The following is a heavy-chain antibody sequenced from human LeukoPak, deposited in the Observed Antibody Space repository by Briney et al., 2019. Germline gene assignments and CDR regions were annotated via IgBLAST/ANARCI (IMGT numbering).Heavy chain of an antibody. CDR3: AKYSGSYGLDY. CDR2: ISNNGGYT. Sequence: GGSLRLSCAASGFTFSSSAMSWVRQAPGKGLEWVSAISNNGGYTYYADSVQGRFTISRDNSKSTLCLQMNSLRAEDTAVYYCAKYSGSYGLDYWGQGTLVTVSS. D-gene: IGHD1-26*01. CDR1: GFTFSSSA. V-gene: IGHV3-23*01. J-gene: IGHJ4*02.